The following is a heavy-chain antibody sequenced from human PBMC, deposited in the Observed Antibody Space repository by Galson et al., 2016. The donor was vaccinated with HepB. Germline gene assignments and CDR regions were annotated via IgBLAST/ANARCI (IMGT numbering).Heavy chain of an antibody. Sequence: CDVSDESIMTHYWSWIRQPPGMGLEWVGNISYSENINYNPSLKSRATISIDTSKNHLSLKLTSVTVTDTAVYFCVREIGGGSFDSWGQGTLVTVST. J-gene: IGHJ4*02. CDR3: VREIGGGSFDS. CDR1: DESIMTHY. V-gene: IGHV4-59*08. D-gene: IGHD3-10*01. CDR2: ISYSENI.